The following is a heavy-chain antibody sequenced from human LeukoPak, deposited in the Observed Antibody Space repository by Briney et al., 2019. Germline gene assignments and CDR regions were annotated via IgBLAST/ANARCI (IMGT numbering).Heavy chain of an antibody. V-gene: IGHV3-53*05. Sequence: GGSLRLSCAASGFTVSSNYMSWVRQAPGKGLEWVSVIYSGGSTYYADSVKGRFTISRDNSKNTLYLQMNSLRAEDSAVYYCAIGSGYGSGAFTTYYFDYWGLGTLVTVSS. CDR1: GFTVSSNY. J-gene: IGHJ4*02. CDR2: IYSGGST. CDR3: AIGSGYGSGAFTTYYFDY. D-gene: IGHD3-10*01.